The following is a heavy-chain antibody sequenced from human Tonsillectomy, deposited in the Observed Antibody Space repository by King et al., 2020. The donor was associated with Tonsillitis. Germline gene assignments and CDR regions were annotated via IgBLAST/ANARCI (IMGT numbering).Heavy chain of an antibody. CDR2: IRSKTNRYAT. Sequence: DVQLVESGGGLVQPGGSLKLSCAASGFTFRGSAMHWVRQASGKGLEWVGRIRSKTNRYATAYGASVKGRFTISRDDSKNTMYLQMNSLKTEDTAVYYCTRVAAPEYGDYGDYWGQGTLVTVSS. V-gene: IGHV3-73*01. CDR1: GFTFRGSA. CDR3: TRVAAPEYGDYGDY. J-gene: IGHJ4*02. D-gene: IGHD4-17*01.